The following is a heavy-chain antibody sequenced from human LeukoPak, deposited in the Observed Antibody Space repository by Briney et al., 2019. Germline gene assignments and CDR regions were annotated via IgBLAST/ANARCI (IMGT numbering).Heavy chain of an antibody. CDR1: GGSNTRHY. Sequence: SVTLALTRTVSGGSNTRHYWNWIRQPPGKGLEWIGNIYYTGTTNYNPSLKSRVTISVDTSKNQFSLKLTSVTAADTAVYYCARDRTGWYYWGQGTLVTVSS. V-gene: IGHV4-59*11. J-gene: IGHJ4*02. CDR2: IYYTGTT. CDR3: ARDRTGWYY. D-gene: IGHD6-19*01.